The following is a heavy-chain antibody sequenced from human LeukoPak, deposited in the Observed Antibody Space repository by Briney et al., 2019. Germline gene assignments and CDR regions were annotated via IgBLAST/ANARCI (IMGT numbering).Heavy chain of an antibody. D-gene: IGHD6-13*01. CDR2: INWNGGST. V-gene: IGHV3-20*01. J-gene: IGHJ3*02. CDR3: ARGVAAAGYHDAFDI. CDR1: GFTFDDYG. Sequence: GGSLRLSCAASGFTFDDYGMSWVRQAPGKGLEWVSGINWNGGSTGYADSVKGRFTISRDNAKNSLYLQMNSLGAEDTALYHCARGVAAAGYHDAFDIWGQGTMVTVSS.